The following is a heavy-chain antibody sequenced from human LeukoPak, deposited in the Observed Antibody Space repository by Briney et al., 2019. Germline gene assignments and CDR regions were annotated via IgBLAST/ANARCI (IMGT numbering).Heavy chain of an antibody. D-gene: IGHD5-18*01. CDR2: INPNSGGT. CDR3: ARGLYSYGQYYFDY. Sequence: GASVKVSCKASGYTFTGYYMHWVRQAPGQGLEWMGWINPNSGGTNYAQKFQGRVTMTRDTPISTAYMELSRLRSDDTAVYYCARGLYSYGQYYFDYWGPGTLVTVSS. V-gene: IGHV1-2*02. CDR1: GYTFTGYY. J-gene: IGHJ4*02.